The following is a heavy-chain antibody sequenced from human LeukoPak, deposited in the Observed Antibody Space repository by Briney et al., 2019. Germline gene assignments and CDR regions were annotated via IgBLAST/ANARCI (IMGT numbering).Heavy chain of an antibody. CDR2: MNPNSGNR. V-gene: IGHV1-8*02. Sequence: ASVKVFCKSSGYTFTSYDFNRGRGPTGQGGEWMRGMNPNSGNRGYAQKFQGRVNMTRNTSISTAYMELSSLRSEDTAVYYCARGRMGATSYWGQGTLVTVSS. D-gene: IGHD1-26*01. J-gene: IGHJ4*02. CDR1: GYTFTSYD. CDR3: ARGRMGATSY.